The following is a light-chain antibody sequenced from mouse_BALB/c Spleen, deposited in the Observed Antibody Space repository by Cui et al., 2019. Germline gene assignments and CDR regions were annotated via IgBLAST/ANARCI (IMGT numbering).Light chain of an antibody. V-gene: IGKV14-111*01. Sequence: DIKMTEAPSSTYASPGERVTITCKASQDINSYLSWFQQKPGKSPKTLIYRANRMVDGVPSRFSGSGSGQDYSLTISSLEYEDMGIYYCLQYDEFPLTFGAGTKLELK. CDR3: LQYDEFPLT. CDR1: QDINSY. J-gene: IGKJ5*01. CDR2: RAN.